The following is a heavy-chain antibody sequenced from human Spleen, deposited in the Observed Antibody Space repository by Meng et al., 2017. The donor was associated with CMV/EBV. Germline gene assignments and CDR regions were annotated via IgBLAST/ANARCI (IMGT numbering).Heavy chain of an antibody. D-gene: IGHD6-6*01. J-gene: IGHJ6*02. CDR1: RFNYYP. Sequence: RFNYYPMHWVRQVPVKGLEWLSLITWNGDRTDYADSVQGRFTISRDNSKRSLHLQMNSLRTEDTALYYCAKASQTLVSDHYYGMDVWGQGTTVTVSS. CDR2: ITWNGDRT. V-gene: IGHV3-43*01. CDR3: AKASQTLVSDHYYGMDV.